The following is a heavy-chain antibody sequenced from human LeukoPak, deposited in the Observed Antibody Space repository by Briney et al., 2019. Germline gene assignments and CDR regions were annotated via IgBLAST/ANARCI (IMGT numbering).Heavy chain of an antibody. J-gene: IGHJ5*02. Sequence: AWETLPLTGAVSGGPISSGGEAWSCIPQPPGKGLEWNGYIYHSGSTYYNPSLQSRVTISVDRSKNQFSLKLSSVTAADAAVYYCARTGTTGWFDPGGQGTLVTVSS. CDR2: IYHSGST. CDR3: ARTGTTGWFDP. D-gene: IGHD1-1*01. V-gene: IGHV4-30-2*01. CDR1: GGPISSGGEA.